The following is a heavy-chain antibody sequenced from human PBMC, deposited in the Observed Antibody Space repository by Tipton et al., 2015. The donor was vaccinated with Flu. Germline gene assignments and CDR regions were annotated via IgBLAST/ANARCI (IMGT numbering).Heavy chain of an antibody. CDR2: IYPGDSDT. J-gene: IGHJ4*02. CDR1: GYSFTSYW. CDR3: ARTAVFGDILTDPNDY. V-gene: IGHV5-51*01. D-gene: IGHD3-9*01. Sequence: QLVQSGAEVKKPGESLKISCKGSGYSFTSYWIGWVRQMPGKGLEWMGIIYPGDSDTRYSPSFQGQVTISADKSISTAYLQWSSLKASVPAMYSFARTAVFGDILTDPNDYWGQGTLVTVSS.